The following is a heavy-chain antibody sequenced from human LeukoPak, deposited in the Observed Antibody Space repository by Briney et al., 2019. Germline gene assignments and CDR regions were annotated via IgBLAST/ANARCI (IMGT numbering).Heavy chain of an antibody. V-gene: IGHV1-24*01. J-gene: IGHJ5*02. Sequence: ASVKVSCKVSGYTLTELSMHWVRQAPGKGLEWMGGFDSEDGETIYAQKFQGRVTMTEDTSTDTAYMELSSLRSEDTAVYYCATVPVGATSWYWFDPWGQGTLVTVSS. D-gene: IGHD1-26*01. CDR2: FDSEDGET. CDR1: GYTLTELS. CDR3: ATVPVGATSWYWFDP.